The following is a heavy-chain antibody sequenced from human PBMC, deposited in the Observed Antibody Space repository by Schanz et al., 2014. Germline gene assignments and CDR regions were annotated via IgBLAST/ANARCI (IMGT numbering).Heavy chain of an antibody. J-gene: IGHJ4*02. CDR2: ISPNGVTI. Sequence: DVQLVDSGGGLVQPGGSLRLSCAASGFTVSNSYIHWVRQAPGKGLEWVAHISPNGVTIYYADSVKGRFTISRDDAKNSLYLQMNSLSAEDTAVYYCARVAPAATYLDSWGLGTLVTVSS. V-gene: IGHV3-48*01. CDR3: ARVAPAATYLDS. CDR1: GFTVSNSY. D-gene: IGHD2-2*01.